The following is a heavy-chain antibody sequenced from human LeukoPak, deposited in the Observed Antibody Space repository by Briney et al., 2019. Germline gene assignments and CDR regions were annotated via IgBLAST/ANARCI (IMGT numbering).Heavy chain of an antibody. V-gene: IGHV1-2*02. CDR3: ARDPIAAAGYYYYMDV. Sequence: ASVKVSCKASGYTFTGYYMHWVRQAPGQGLEWMGWINPNSGGTNYAQKFQGRVTMTRDTSISTAYMELSRLRSDDTAVYYCARDPIAAAGYYYYMDVWGKGATVTVSS. D-gene: IGHD6-13*01. CDR2: INPNSGGT. CDR1: GYTFTGYY. J-gene: IGHJ6*03.